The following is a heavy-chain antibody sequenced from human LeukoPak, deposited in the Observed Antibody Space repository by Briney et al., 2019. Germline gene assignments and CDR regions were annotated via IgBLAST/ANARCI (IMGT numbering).Heavy chain of an antibody. CDR2: INTETGNP. Sequence: ASVTVSCKASGYTLPSQGMNWVRQAPGPGLETMGWINTETGNPTYAQGFTGRIVFSLDTSVSTAYLQISSLKAEDAAVYYCAKQGPGYCGSTRCYGIGHWGQGTLVTVSS. V-gene: IGHV7-4-1*02. J-gene: IGHJ4*02. CDR1: GYTLPSQG. CDR3: AKQGPGYCGSTRCYGIGH. D-gene: IGHD2-2*01.